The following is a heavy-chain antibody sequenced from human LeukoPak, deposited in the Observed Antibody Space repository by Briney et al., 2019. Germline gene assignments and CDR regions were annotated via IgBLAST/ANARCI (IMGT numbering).Heavy chain of an antibody. Sequence: GGSLRLSCAASGFTLSSYAMSWVRQGPGKGLEWVSAISVSGNTYHADSVKGRFTISRDNSKNTLYLQMNSLRAEDTAVYYCAREAHRPRIAAAGIPPHYWGQGTLVTVSS. D-gene: IGHD6-13*01. V-gene: IGHV3-23*01. CDR2: ISVSGNT. J-gene: IGHJ4*02. CDR3: AREAHRPRIAAAGIPPHY. CDR1: GFTLSSYA.